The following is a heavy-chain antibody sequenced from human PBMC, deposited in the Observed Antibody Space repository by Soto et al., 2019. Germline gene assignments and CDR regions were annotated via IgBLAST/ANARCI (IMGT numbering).Heavy chain of an antibody. V-gene: IGHV3-15*01. CDR3: TTDVYGSGSYYYYGMDV. Sequence: EVQLVESGGGLVKPGGSLRLSCAASGFTFSNAWMSWVRQAPGKGLEWVGRIKSKTDGGTTDYAAPVKGRFTISRDDSKNTLYLQMNSLKTEDTTVYYCTTDVYGSGSYYYYGMDVWGQGTTVTVSS. J-gene: IGHJ6*02. D-gene: IGHD3-10*01. CDR2: IKSKTDGGTT. CDR1: GFTFSNAW.